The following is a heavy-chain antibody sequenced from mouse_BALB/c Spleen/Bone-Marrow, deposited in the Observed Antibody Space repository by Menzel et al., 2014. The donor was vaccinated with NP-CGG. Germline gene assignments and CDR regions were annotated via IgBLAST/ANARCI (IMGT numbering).Heavy chain of an antibody. D-gene: IGHD2-4*01. CDR2: IHPSDSET. J-gene: IGHJ2*01. V-gene: IGHV1-61*01. CDR1: GYTFNSYW. CDR3: SREGWDYDGFDY. Sequence: QVQLQQPGAELVRPGASVKLSCTASGYTFNSYWINWVKQRPGQGLEWIGMIHPSDSETRLNQKFKDKATLTVDKSSSTAYMQLSSPTSEDSAVYYCSREGWDYDGFDYWGQGTTLTVSS.